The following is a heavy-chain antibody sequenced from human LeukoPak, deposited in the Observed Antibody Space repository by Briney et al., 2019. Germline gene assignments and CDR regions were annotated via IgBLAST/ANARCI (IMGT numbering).Heavy chain of an antibody. Sequence: ASVKVSCKASGYTFTGYYMHWVRQAPGQGLEWMGWINPNSGGTNYAQKFQGRVTMTRDTSISTAYMELSRLRSDDTAVYYCARDTSLRFHGGGLGYWGQGTLVTVSS. J-gene: IGHJ4*02. CDR2: INPNSGGT. D-gene: IGHD5/OR15-5a*01. V-gene: IGHV1-2*02. CDR1: GYTFTGYY. CDR3: ARDTSLRFHGGGLGY.